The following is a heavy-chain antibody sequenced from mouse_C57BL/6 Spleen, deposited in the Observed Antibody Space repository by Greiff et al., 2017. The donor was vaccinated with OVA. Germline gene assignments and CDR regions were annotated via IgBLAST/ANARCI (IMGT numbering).Heavy chain of an antibody. J-gene: IGHJ1*03. V-gene: IGHV1-80*01. Sequence: VQLQQSGAELVKPGASVKISCKASGYAFSSYWMNWVKQRPGKGLEWIGQIYPGDGDTNYNGKFKGKATLTADKSSSTAYMQLSSLTSEDSAVYICAREERELYYGSSYWYFDGWGTGTTVTVSS. CDR2: IYPGDGDT. CDR1: GYAFSSYW. CDR3: AREERELYYGSSYWYFDG. D-gene: IGHD1-1*01.